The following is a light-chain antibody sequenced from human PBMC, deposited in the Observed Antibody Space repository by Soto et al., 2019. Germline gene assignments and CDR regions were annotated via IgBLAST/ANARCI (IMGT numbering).Light chain of an antibody. J-gene: IGKJ2*01. V-gene: IGKV1-5*03. CDR1: QTIGRW. Sequence: DIQMTQSPSTPSASVGDRVTITCRASQTIGRWLAWYQQKPGRAPNLLLYKASSLQSGVPSRFSGSGSGTEFTLTITSLQPDDFATYYCQQYDNSSPTFGQGTKLEIK. CDR2: KAS. CDR3: QQYDNSSPT.